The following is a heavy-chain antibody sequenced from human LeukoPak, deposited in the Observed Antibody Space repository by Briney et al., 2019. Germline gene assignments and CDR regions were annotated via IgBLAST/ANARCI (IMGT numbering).Heavy chain of an antibody. J-gene: IGHJ4*02. D-gene: IGHD3-22*01. Sequence: ASVKVSCKASGYTFTSYDINWVRQATGQGLEWMGWMNPNSGNTGYAQKFQGRVTITRNTSISTAYMELRSLRSDDTAVYYCARYYDSTGDYWGQGTLVTVSS. V-gene: IGHV1-8*03. CDR1: GYTFTSYD. CDR2: MNPNSGNT. CDR3: ARYYDSTGDY.